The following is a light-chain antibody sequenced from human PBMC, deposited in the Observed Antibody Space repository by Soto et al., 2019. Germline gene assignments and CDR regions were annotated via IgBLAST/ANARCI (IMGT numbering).Light chain of an antibody. J-gene: IGLJ2*01. CDR2: RSN. V-gene: IGLV1-47*01. Sequence: QSVLTQPPSASGTPGQRVTISCSGSSCNIGTNDALWYQQLPVTALKLLIYRSNQRPSGVPDRFSGSKSGTSASLAISGLRSEDEADYDCASWDYSLSGVLFGGGTKLTVL. CDR3: ASWDYSLSGVL. CDR1: SCNIGTND.